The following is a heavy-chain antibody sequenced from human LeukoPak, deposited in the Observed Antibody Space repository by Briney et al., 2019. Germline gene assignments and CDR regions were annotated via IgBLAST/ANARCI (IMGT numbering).Heavy chain of an antibody. V-gene: IGHV4-31*03. CDR2: IYYSGST. Sequence: PSETLSLTCTVSGDSISSGGNYWSWLRQHPGKGLEWIGYIYYSGSTYYNPSLKSRLTISVDTSNNQFSPKLSSVTAADTAVYYCARGGNIGYASVYFDYWGQGTLVTVSS. CDR3: ARGGNIGYASVYFDY. D-gene: IGHD5-12*01. CDR1: GDSISSGGNY. J-gene: IGHJ4*02.